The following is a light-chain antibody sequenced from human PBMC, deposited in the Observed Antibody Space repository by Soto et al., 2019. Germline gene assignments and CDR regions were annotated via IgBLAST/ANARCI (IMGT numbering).Light chain of an antibody. V-gene: IGKV3-20*01. Sequence: EIVLTQSPGTLSLFPGERATLSCRATQSVNSDYLAGYQQKPGQAPRLLIYIASRRATGIPDRFSGSGSGTDFTLTISRLEPEDFAVYYCQQYGTSPWTFGQGTKVEIK. CDR2: IAS. J-gene: IGKJ1*01. CDR1: QSVNSDY. CDR3: QQYGTSPWT.